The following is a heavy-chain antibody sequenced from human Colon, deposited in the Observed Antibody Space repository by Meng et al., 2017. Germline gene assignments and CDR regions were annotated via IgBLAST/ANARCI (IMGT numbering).Heavy chain of an antibody. J-gene: IGHJ4*02. CDR3: ARDDRLDSSGYFVD. V-gene: IGHV3-30*04. Sequence: GESLKISCAATGFPFNSYAMHWVRQAPGKGLEWLAVISYDGTNKYYADSVKGRFTISRDNSGNTLFLQMNSLRTEDTSVYYCARDDRLDSSGYFVDWGQGTLVTVSS. CDR1: GFPFNSYA. D-gene: IGHD3-22*01. CDR2: ISYDGTNK.